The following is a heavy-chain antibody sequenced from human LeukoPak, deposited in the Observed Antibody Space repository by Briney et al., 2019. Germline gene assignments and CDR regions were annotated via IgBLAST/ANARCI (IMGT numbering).Heavy chain of an antibody. CDR2: IIPIFGTA. Sequence: GSSVKVSCKASGGTFSSYAISWVRQAPGQGLEWMGGIIPIFGTANYAQKFQGRVTITTDESTSTAYMELSSLRSEDTAVSYCAREPLAAVAGTLQYYMDVSGNPTTVTLSS. CDR3: AREPLAAVAGTLQYYMDV. CDR1: GGTFSSYA. D-gene: IGHD6-19*01. V-gene: IGHV1-69*05. J-gene: IGHJ6*03.